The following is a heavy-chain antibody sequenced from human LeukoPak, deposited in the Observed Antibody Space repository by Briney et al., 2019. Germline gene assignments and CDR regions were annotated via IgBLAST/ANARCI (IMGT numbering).Heavy chain of an antibody. CDR1: GFTFSSYA. Sequence: HGGSLRLSCAASGFTFSSYAMSWVRQAPGKGLEWVSAISGSGGSTYYADSVKGRFTISRDNSKNTLYLQMNSLRVEDTAVYYCARALFVWEYYFDYWGQGTLVTVSS. J-gene: IGHJ4*02. CDR3: ARALFVWEYYFDY. CDR2: ISGSGGST. D-gene: IGHD3-9*01. V-gene: IGHV3-23*01.